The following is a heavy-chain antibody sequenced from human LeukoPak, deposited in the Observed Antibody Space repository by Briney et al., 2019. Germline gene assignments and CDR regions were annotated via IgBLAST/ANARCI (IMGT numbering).Heavy chain of an antibody. D-gene: IGHD3-3*01. V-gene: IGHV4-59*08. CDR3: ARLESGYYYHYFDY. Sequence: PSETLSLTCAVYGGSFSGYYWSWIRQPPGKGLEWIGYIYYSGSTNYNPSLKSRVTISVDTSKNQFSLKLSSVTAADTAVYYCARLESGYYYHYFDYWGQGTLVTVSS. J-gene: IGHJ4*02. CDR1: GGSFSGYY. CDR2: IYYSGST.